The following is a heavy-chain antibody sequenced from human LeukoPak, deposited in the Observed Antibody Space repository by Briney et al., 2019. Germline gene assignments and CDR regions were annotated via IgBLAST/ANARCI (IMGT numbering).Heavy chain of an antibody. D-gene: IGHD2/OR15-2a*01. J-gene: IGHJ3*02. CDR1: GFSFSK. CDR3: ARDTPLYADSPDAFDI. V-gene: IGHV3-48*03. Sequence: PGGSLRLSCAASGFSFSKMNWVRQAPGKGLEWVSYIGSSGSTVHYADSVKGRFTTSRDNAKNSLYLQMNSLRDEDTAVYYCARDTPLYADSPDAFDIWGQGTMVTVSS. CDR2: IGSSGSTV.